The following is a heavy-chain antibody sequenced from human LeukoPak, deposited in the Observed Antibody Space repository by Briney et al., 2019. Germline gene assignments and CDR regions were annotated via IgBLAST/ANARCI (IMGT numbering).Heavy chain of an antibody. D-gene: IGHD3-10*01. CDR2: ISGSGGTT. V-gene: IGHV3-23*01. Sequence: GGSLRLSCAASGFTFSNYAMSWVRQAPGKGLQWVSGISGSGGTTNYAESVRGRFTISRDNSRNTLYLQMNRLRAEDTAVYYCAKDYSAWFEYYFANWGQGTLVTVSS. CDR3: AKDYSAWFEYYFAN. J-gene: IGHJ4*02. CDR1: GFTFSNYA.